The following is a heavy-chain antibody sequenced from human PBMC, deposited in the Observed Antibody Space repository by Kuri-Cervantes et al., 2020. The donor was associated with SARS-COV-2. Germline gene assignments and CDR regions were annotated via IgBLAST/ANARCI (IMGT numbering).Heavy chain of an antibody. Sequence: ESLKISCTVSGGSISSSSYYWGWIRQPPGKGLEWIGSIYYSGSTYYNPSLKSRVTISVDTSKNQFSLKLSSVTAADTAVYYCANNGPKGYCSSTSCYIGGFQHWGQGTLVTVSS. CDR1: GGSISSSSYY. J-gene: IGHJ1*01. D-gene: IGHD2-2*02. V-gene: IGHV4-39*07. CDR3: ANNGPKGYCSSTSCYIGGFQH. CDR2: IYYSGST.